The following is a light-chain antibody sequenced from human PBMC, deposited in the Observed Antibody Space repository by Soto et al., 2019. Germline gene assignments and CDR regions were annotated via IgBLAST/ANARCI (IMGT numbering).Light chain of an antibody. J-gene: IGKJ3*01. V-gene: IGKV1-9*01. CDR3: QHLNSYPP. Sequence: DIQLPQSPSILSASVGDRVTVTCRASQGISSSLAWYQQRPGKAPKLLIYAASTLQTGVPSRFSGSGSGTEFTLTTSRLQPEDVATYYCQHLNSYPPFGPGTKVYIK. CDR1: QGISSS. CDR2: AAS.